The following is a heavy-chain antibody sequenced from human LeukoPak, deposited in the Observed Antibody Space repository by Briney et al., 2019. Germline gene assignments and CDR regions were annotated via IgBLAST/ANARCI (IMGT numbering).Heavy chain of an antibody. CDR2: IYYSGST. CDR1: GGSISSSSYY. V-gene: IGHV4-39*01. J-gene: IGHJ5*02. D-gene: IGHD1-26*01. CDR3: ARLRVVSVGEFDP. Sequence: SETLSLTCTVSGGSISSSSYYRGWIRQPPGKGLEWIGSIYYSGSTYYNPSLKSRVTISVDTSKNQFSLKLSSVTAADTAVYYCARLRVVSVGEFDPWGQGTLVTVSS.